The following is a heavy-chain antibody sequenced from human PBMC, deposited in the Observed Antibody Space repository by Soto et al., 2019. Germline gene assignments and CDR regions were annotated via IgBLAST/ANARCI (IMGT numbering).Heavy chain of an antibody. V-gene: IGHV1-69*01. D-gene: IGHD3-22*01. CDR3: ARGGSGYTWFNEF. CDR2: IIPVFQTA. J-gene: IGHJ4*02. Sequence: QEQLVQSGAEVKKRGSSVKVSCKASGGLFSSYPISWVRQVPGQGLEWMGGIIPVFQTAYYTQRFQGRVTITADESTNTAYMELSSLRSDDTAIYYCARGGSGYTWFNEFWGQGTLVTVSS. CDR1: GGLFSSYP.